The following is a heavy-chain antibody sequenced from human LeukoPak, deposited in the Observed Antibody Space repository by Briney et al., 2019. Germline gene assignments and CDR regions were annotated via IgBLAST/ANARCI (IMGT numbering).Heavy chain of an antibody. CDR3: AGQYCTGGSCYFSPFDY. Sequence: PSETLSLTCTVSGRSIVSYFWSWIRQPAGQGLEWIGRIYVSGNTDYTPSLKDRVTMSIDTSKPSKTQVSVRLTSLTAADTAVYYCAGQYCTGGSCYFSPFDYWGQGMVVAVSS. CDR1: GRSIVSYF. J-gene: IGHJ4*02. CDR2: IYVSGNT. D-gene: IGHD2-15*01. V-gene: IGHV4-4*07.